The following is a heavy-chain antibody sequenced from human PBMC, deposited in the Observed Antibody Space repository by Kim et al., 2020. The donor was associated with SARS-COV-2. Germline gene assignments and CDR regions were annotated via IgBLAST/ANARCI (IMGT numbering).Heavy chain of an antibody. Sequence: VKGRFTISRDNAKNTLYLHMNGLRTEDTAVYYCAKVGAYDSSGFYAFVRSWGQGTRVTVSS. J-gene: IGHJ5*02. V-gene: IGHV3-74*01. D-gene: IGHD3-22*01. CDR3: AKVGAYDSSGFYAFVRS.